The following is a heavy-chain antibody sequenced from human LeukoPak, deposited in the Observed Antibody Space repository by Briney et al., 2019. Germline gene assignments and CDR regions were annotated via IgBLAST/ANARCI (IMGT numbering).Heavy chain of an antibody. V-gene: IGHV3-7*03. CDR3: ARHQMYYYGSGSYSRLDAFDI. CDR2: INQDGTEK. Sequence: GGSLRLSCAASGFTFTTYWMSWVRQAPGKGLERVANINQDGTEKYYVDSVKGRFTVSRDNAKNSLYLQMSSLRVEDTAVYYCARHQMYYYGSGSYSRLDAFDIWGQGTMVTVSS. CDR1: GFTFTTYW. D-gene: IGHD3-10*01. J-gene: IGHJ3*02.